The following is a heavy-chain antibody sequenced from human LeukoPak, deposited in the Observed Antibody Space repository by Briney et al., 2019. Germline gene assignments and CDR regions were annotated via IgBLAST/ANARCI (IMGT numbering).Heavy chain of an antibody. CDR2: IGRSGVYT. CDR3: AKVATWTYFDY. CDR1: GFTFSDYY. D-gene: IGHD3/OR15-3a*01. V-gene: IGHV3-11*05. Sequence: GGSLRLSCSASGFTFSDYYMSWIRQAPGKGLEWVSYIGRSGVYTNYADSVKGRFTISRDNSKNTLYLQMNSLRADDTAVYYCAKVATWTYFDYWGQGTLVTVSS. J-gene: IGHJ4*02.